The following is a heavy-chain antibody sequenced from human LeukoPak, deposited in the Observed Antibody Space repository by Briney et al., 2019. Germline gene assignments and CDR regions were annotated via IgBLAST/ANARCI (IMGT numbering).Heavy chain of an antibody. CDR3: ARVGGSGWYKTGIDY. Sequence: SETLSLTCTVSGGSISSYYWSWIRQPPGKGLEWIGEINHSGSTNYNPSLKSRVTISVDTSKNQFSLKLSSVTAADTAVYYCARVGGSGWYKTGIDYWGQGTLVTVSS. D-gene: IGHD6-19*01. CDR2: INHSGST. V-gene: IGHV4-34*01. CDR1: GGSISSYY. J-gene: IGHJ4*02.